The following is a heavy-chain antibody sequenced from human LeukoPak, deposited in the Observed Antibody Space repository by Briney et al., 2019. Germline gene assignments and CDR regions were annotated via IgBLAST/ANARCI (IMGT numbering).Heavy chain of an antibody. J-gene: IGHJ3*02. Sequence: GGSLRLSCVASGFTFSNYWMGWVRQAPGKGLEWVANIKEDGSQGYYVDSVKGRFTISRDNAKNSLYLQMNSLRAEDTAVYYCARARGLDAFDIWGQGTMVTVSS. CDR3: ARARGLDAFDI. CDR2: IKEDGSQG. CDR1: GFTFSNYW. D-gene: IGHD3-10*01. V-gene: IGHV3-7*01.